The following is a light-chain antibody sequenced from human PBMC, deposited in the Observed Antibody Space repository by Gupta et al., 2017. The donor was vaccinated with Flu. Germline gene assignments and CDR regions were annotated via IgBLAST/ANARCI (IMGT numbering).Light chain of an antibody. CDR3: MQALQTPPYT. CDR2: LVS. J-gene: IGKJ2*01. CDR1: QSLLHSNGYTY. V-gene: IGKV2-28*01. Sequence: CRSSQSLLHSNGYTYLDWYLQKPGQSPQRLCYLVSNRACWVPDRFSGSGSGTEFTLKISRVEADDVGVYYCMQALQTPPYTFGQGTKLEIK.